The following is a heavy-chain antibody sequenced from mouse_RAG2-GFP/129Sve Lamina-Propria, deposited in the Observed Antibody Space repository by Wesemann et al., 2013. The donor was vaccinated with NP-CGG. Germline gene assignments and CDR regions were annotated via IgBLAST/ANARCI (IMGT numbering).Heavy chain of an antibody. CDR3: ARDWDY. D-gene: IGHD4-1*01. V-gene: IGHV1-53*01. J-gene: IGHJ2*01. CDR2: INPSNGGT. CDR1: GFNIKNTY. Sequence: VQLQQSVAELVRPGASVKLSCTASGFNIKNTYMHWVKQRPGQGLEWIGNINPSNGGTNYNEKFKSKATLTVDKSSSTAYMQLSSLTSEDSAVYYCARDWDYWGQGTTLTVSS.